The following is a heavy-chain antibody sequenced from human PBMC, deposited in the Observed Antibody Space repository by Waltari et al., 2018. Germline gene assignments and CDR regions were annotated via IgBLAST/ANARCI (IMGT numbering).Heavy chain of an antibody. D-gene: IGHD6-25*01. CDR1: GNSFSSYW. CDR3: ASLAAAAGAFDI. J-gene: IGHJ3*02. Sequence: EVQLVQSGAEVKKPGESVKISCKGSGNSFSSYWIGWVRQVPGKGLESMGIIYPGDSDTRYSPSFQGQVTMSVDKSIRTAYLQWSSLKASDTAMYYCASLAAAAGAFDIWGQGTMVTVSS. CDR2: IYPGDSDT. V-gene: IGHV5-51*03.